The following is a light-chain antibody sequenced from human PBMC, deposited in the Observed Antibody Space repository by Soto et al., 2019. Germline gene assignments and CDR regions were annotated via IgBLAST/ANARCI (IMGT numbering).Light chain of an antibody. CDR3: AAWYDSLNGVV. CDR1: SSNIQNNI. Sequence: QSVLTQPPSASRTPGQRVTISCSGSSSNIQNNIVDWYQQLPGTASKLLIYNTNKRPSGVPDRFSGSKSGTSASLAISGLQSEDEADYFCAAWYDSLNGVVFGGGTQLTVL. J-gene: IGLJ2*01. V-gene: IGLV1-44*01. CDR2: NTN.